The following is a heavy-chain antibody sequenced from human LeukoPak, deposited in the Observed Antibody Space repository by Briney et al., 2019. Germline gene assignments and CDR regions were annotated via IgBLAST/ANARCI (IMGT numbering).Heavy chain of an antibody. CDR3: ARELVARQDLDY. Sequence: GGSLRLSCTVSGFTFSSLEMNWVRQAPGKGLEWVAYISTDSGETIYYADSVEGRFTISRDNAKNSLYLQMNSLRAEDTAVYYRARELVARQDLDYWGQGTLVTVSS. CDR1: GFTFSSLE. D-gene: IGHD6-6*01. V-gene: IGHV3-48*03. CDR2: ISTDSGETI. J-gene: IGHJ4*02.